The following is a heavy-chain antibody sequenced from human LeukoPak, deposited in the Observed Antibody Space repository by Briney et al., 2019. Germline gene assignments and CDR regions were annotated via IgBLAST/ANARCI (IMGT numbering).Heavy chain of an antibody. CDR2: IIPILGIA. D-gene: IGHD1-20*01. Sequence: ASVKVSCKASGGHFSSYTISCVRQSPGQGLDWIGRIIPILGIANYAQQFQGRVTITADKSTSTAYMELSSLRSEDTAVYYCSGEIITGTIGWGQGTLVTVSS. V-gene: IGHV1-69*04. CDR3: SGEIITGTIG. CDR1: GGHFSSYT. J-gene: IGHJ4*02.